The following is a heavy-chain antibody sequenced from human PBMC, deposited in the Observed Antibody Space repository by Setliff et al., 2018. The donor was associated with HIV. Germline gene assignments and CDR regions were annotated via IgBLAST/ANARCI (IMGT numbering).Heavy chain of an antibody. CDR3: ARAAYSYGSGNSLHYYYYMDV. CDR2: ITSSGNTI. D-gene: IGHD3-10*01. V-gene: IGHV3-48*03. CDR1: AFTFSSYE. Sequence: VGSLRLSCAASAFTFSSYEMNWVRQAPGKGLEWVSYITSSGNTIYYADSVKGRFTISRDNAKNSLYLQMNSLRAEDTAVYYCARAAYSYGSGNSLHYYYYMDVWGKGTTVTVSS. J-gene: IGHJ6*03.